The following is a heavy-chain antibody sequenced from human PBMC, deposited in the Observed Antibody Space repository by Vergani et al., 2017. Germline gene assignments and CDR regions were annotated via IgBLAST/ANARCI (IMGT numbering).Heavy chain of an antibody. V-gene: IGHV3-23*01. J-gene: IGHJ4*02. CDR2: ISGSGGST. CDR1: GFTFRTYA. D-gene: IGHD3-16*02. Sequence: EVQLLESGGTLVQLGGSLRPPCAASGFTFRTYAMNWVRQGPGKGLGWVSAISGSGGSTSYADSVKGRFTISRDNSKNTLFLQMSSLRAEDAAVYYCAKESNRGRGDTDYWGQGTLVTVSP. CDR3: AKESNRGRGDTDY.